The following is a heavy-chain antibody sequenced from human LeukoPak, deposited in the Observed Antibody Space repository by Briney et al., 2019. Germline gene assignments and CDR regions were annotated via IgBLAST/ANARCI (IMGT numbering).Heavy chain of an antibody. J-gene: IGHJ3*02. Sequence: ASVKVSCKASGGTFSSYAISWVRQAPGQGLEWMGWINPNSGGTDYAQKFQGRVTMTRDTSISTAYMELSRLRSDDTAVYYCARVDSSSWYSLGFEAFDIWGQGTMVTVSS. V-gene: IGHV1-2*02. CDR1: GGTFSSYA. CDR2: INPNSGGT. CDR3: ARVDSSSWYSLGFEAFDI. D-gene: IGHD6-13*01.